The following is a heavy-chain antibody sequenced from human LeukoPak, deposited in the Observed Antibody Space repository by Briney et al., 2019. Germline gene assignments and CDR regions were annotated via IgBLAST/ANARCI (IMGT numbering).Heavy chain of an antibody. V-gene: IGHV3-48*04. CDR3: ARAGAHSSSSLRY. CDR1: GFTVSSNY. D-gene: IGHD6-13*01. CDR2: ISSSSSTI. Sequence: GGSLRLSCAASGFTVSSNYMNWVRQAPGKGLEWVSYISSSSSTIYYADSVKGRFTISRDNAKNSLYLQMNSLRAEDTAVYYCARAGAHSSSSLRYWGQGTLVTVSS. J-gene: IGHJ4*02.